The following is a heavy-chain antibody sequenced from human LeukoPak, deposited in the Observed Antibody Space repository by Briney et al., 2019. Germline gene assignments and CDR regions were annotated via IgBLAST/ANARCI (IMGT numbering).Heavy chain of an antibody. CDR1: GGSISSSSYY. J-gene: IGHJ5*02. Sequence: SETLSLTCTVSGGSISSSSYYWGWIRQPPGKGLEWIGSIYYSGSTYYNPSLKSRVTISVDTSKNQFSLKLSSVTAADTAVYYCARNFPQRGPRLQQLVPHNWFDPWGQGTLVTVSS. V-gene: IGHV4-39*01. D-gene: IGHD6-13*01. CDR3: ARNFPQRGPRLQQLVPHNWFDP. CDR2: IYYSGST.